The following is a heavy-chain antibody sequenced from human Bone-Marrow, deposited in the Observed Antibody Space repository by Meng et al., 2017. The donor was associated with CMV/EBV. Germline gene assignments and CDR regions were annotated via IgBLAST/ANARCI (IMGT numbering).Heavy chain of an antibody. CDR2: ISGSGGST. CDR3: ASKRPNYEFDN. V-gene: IGHV3-23*01. CDR1: GFTVSSNY. D-gene: IGHD3-3*01. J-gene: IGHJ4*02. Sequence: LSCAASGFTVSSNYMTWVRQAPGKGLEWVSAISGSGGSTYYADSVKGRFTISRDNPKSTLYLQMNGLRAEDTAIYYCASKRPNYEFDNWGQGTLVTVSS.